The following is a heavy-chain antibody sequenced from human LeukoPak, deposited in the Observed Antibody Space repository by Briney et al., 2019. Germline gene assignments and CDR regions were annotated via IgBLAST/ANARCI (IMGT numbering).Heavy chain of an antibody. CDR2: IYYSGST. J-gene: IGHJ6*03. Sequence: SETLSLTCTVSGGSISTYYWSWIRQPPGKGLEWIGYIYYSGSTNYNPSLKSRVTISVDTSKNQFSLKLSSVTAADTAVYYCAGLRVWLHNYYYMDVWGKGTTVTISS. CDR3: AGLRVWLHNYYYMDV. D-gene: IGHD4/OR15-4a*01. CDR1: GGSISTYY. V-gene: IGHV4-59*12.